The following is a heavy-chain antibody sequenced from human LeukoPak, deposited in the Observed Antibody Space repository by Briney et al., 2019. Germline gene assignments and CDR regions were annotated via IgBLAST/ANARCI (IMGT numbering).Heavy chain of an antibody. CDR1: GFTFSSYA. CDR3: AKDFGRYCSSTSCASFNN. J-gene: IGHJ3*01. D-gene: IGHD2-2*01. Sequence: PGGSLRLSCAASGFTFSSYAMSWVRQAPGKGLEWVSAISGSGGSTYYADSVKGRFTISRDNSKNTLYLQMNSLRADDTAVYYCAKDFGRYCSSTSCASFNNWGQGTMVTVSS. V-gene: IGHV3-23*01. CDR2: ISGSGGST.